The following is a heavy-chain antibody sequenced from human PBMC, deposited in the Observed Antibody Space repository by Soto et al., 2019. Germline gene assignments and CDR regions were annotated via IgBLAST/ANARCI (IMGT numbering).Heavy chain of an antibody. CDR1: GASISSYY. J-gene: IGHJ4*02. Sequence: PSETLSLTCTVSGASISSYYWSCIRQPPGKGLEWIGYIYYSGSTTYNPSLKSRVTISKDTSKNQFSLRLTSVTAADTAVYYCARTEWLQAFDYWGQGALVTVSS. D-gene: IGHD5-12*01. V-gene: IGHV4-59*01. CDR2: IYYSGST. CDR3: ARTEWLQAFDY.